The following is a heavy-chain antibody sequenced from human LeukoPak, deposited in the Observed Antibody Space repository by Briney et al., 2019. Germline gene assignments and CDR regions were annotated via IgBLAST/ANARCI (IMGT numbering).Heavy chain of an antibody. Sequence: GGSLRLSCAASGFTFSSYEMNWARQAPGKGLEWVSYISSGGSTIYYADSVKGRFTISRDNAKNSLYLQMNSLRAEDTAVYYCARDRGPYYYASRPESPDAFDIWGQGTMVTVSS. J-gene: IGHJ3*02. CDR1: GFTFSSYE. CDR3: ARDRGPYYYASRPESPDAFDI. D-gene: IGHD3-10*01. V-gene: IGHV3-48*03. CDR2: ISSGGSTI.